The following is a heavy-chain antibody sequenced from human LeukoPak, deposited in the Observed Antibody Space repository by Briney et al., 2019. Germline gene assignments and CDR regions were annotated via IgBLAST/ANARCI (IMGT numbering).Heavy chain of an antibody. Sequence: GASVKVSCKASGYTFTSYYMHWARQAPGQGLEWMGIINPSGGSTSYAQKFQGRVTMTRDTSTSTVYMELSSLRSEDTAAYYCARDVSSGWHYFDYWGQGTLVTVSS. D-gene: IGHD6-19*01. CDR2: INPSGGST. V-gene: IGHV1-46*01. CDR3: ARDVSSGWHYFDY. J-gene: IGHJ4*02. CDR1: GYTFTSYY.